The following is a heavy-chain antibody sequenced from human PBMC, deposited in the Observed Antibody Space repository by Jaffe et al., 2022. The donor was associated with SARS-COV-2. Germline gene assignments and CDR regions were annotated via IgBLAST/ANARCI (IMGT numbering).Heavy chain of an antibody. V-gene: IGHV4-39*01. CDR2: IYYSGST. J-gene: IGHJ6*02. D-gene: IGHD6-6*01. Sequence: QLQLQESGPGLVKPSETLSLTCTVSGGSISSSSYYWGWIRQPPGKGLEWIGSIYYSGSTYYNPSLKSRVTISVDTSKNQFSLKLSSVTAADTAVYYCATEYSSSSRWGYYYYGMDVWGQGTTVTVSS. CDR3: ATEYSSSSRWGYYYYGMDV. CDR1: GGSISSSSYY.